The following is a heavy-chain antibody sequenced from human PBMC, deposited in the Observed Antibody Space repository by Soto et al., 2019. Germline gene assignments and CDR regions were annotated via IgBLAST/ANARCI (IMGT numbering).Heavy chain of an antibody. D-gene: IGHD2-21*01. CDR1: GGTFSSYA. Sequence: SVKVSCKASGGTFSSYAINWVRQAPGQGLEWMGGIIPIFETTNYSHKFQGRVTITADRSTSTAYMELSSLRSEDTAVYYCARALNTLTGVIYYSMDVWGQGTTVSVSS. J-gene: IGHJ6*02. V-gene: IGHV1-69*06. CDR2: IIPIFETT. CDR3: ARALNTLTGVIYYSMDV.